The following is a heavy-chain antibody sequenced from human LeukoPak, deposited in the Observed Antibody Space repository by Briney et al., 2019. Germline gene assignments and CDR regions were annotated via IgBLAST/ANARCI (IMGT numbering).Heavy chain of an antibody. D-gene: IGHD2-15*01. CDR1: GFTVSSNY. CDR2: IYSGGST. CDR3: ATRYCSGGSCYSGLGY. Sequence: GGSLRLSCAASGFTVSSNYMSWVRQAPGKGLEWVSVIYSGGSTYYADSVKGRFTISRDNSKNTLYLQMNSLRAEDTAVYYCATRYCSGGSCYSGLGYWGQGTLVTVSS. V-gene: IGHV3-66*01. J-gene: IGHJ4*02.